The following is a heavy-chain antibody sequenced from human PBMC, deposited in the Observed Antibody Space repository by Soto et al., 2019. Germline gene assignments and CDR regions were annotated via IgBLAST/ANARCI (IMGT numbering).Heavy chain of an antibody. Sequence: QVQLVQSGAEVKKPGSSVKVSCKASGYSFTGYYIHWVRQAPGQGLEWIGWINPRSGDTKYAQRFQGRVTMTRDTSITTAYMELTKLTSDDTALYYCARQLAYCGGDCYTEPVDYWGQGTLVTVSS. CDR2: INPRSGDT. D-gene: IGHD2-21*02. CDR3: ARQLAYCGGDCYTEPVDY. J-gene: IGHJ4*02. CDR1: GYSFTGYY. V-gene: IGHV1-2*02.